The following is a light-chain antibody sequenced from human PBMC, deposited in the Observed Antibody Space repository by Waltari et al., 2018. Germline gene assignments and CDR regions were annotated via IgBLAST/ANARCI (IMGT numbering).Light chain of an antibody. Sequence: QSVLTQPPSASGTPGQRVSISCSGSSSNIGKNSVSWYQQLPGSAPKLLIYGNNRRPSGGPDRFSGSKAGTSASLAISGLQSEDEADYYCATWDDNLNGLFGGGTKLTVL. CDR2: GNN. V-gene: IGLV1-44*01. CDR3: ATWDDNLNGL. J-gene: IGLJ2*01. CDR1: SSNIGKNS.